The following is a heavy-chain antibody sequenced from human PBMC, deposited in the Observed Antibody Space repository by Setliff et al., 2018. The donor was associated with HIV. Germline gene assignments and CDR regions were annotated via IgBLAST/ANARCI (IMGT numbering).Heavy chain of an antibody. CDR3: ARDVLDLVISVYGF. J-gene: IGHJ4*02. CDR1: GFSISSRYY. D-gene: IGHD3-22*01. Sequence: SETMSLTCDVSGFSISSRYYWGWIRQSPGKGLEWIGNIYHTGSSYSNPSLNDRSTISLDTSKNQFSLKLNSVTAADTSVYYCARDVLDLVISVYGFWGQGIPVTVSS. V-gene: IGHV4-38-2*02. CDR2: IYHTGSS.